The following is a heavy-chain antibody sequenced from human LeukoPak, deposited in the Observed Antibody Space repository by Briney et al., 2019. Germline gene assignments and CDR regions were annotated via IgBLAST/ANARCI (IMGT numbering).Heavy chain of an antibody. CDR1: GGSISSYY. CDR2: IYYSGST. V-gene: IGHV4-59*01. CDR3: ARSDGYGPFDY. J-gene: IGHJ4*02. Sequence: PSETLSLTCTVSGGSISSYYWSWIRQPPGKGLEWIGYIYYSGSTNYNPSLKSRVTVSVDTSKNQFSLKLSSVTAADTAVYYCARSDGYGPFDYWGPGSLVTVSS. D-gene: IGHD5-18*01.